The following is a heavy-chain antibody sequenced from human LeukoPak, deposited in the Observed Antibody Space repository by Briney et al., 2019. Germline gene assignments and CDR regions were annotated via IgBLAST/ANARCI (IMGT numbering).Heavy chain of an antibody. J-gene: IGHJ4*02. CDR3: ARGRKGGCSSTSCYMLGY. CDR1: GGSISSSSYY. D-gene: IGHD2-2*02. V-gene: IGHV4-39*07. Sequence: SETLSLTCTVSGGSISSSSYYWGWIRQPPGKGLEWIVSIYYSGSTYYNPSLKSRVTISVDTSKNQFSLKLSSVTAADTAVYYCARGRKGGCSSTSCYMLGYWGQGTLVTVSS. CDR2: IYYSGST.